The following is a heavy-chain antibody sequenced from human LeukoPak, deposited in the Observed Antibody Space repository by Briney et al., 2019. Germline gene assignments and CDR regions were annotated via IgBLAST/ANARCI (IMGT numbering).Heavy chain of an antibody. V-gene: IGHV3-66*02. CDR1: GFSVSKKY. J-gene: IGHJ6*03. CDR2: IYSGGDI. D-gene: IGHD3-9*01. CDR3: AREAGDILTGGYMDV. Sequence: GGSLRLSCAASGFSVSKKYMSWVRQAPGKGLEWVSVIYSGGDIYYADSVKGRFTISRDNSKNTLYLQMNSLRGEDTAVYYCAREAGDILTGGYMDVGGKGTTVIVSS.